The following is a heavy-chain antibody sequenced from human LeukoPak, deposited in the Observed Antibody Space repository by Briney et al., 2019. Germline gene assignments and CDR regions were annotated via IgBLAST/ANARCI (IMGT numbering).Heavy chain of an antibody. D-gene: IGHD3-10*01. CDR2: IYHSGST. V-gene: IGHV4-30-2*01. J-gene: IGHJ4*02. Sequence: PSETLSLTCAVSGGSISSGGYSWSWIRQPPGKGLEWIGYIYHSGSTYYNPSLKSRVTISVDRSKNQFSLKLSSVTAADTAVYYCARGGDYYGSGSYDNWGQGTLVTVSS. CDR1: GGSISSGGYS. CDR3: ARGGDYYGSGSYDN.